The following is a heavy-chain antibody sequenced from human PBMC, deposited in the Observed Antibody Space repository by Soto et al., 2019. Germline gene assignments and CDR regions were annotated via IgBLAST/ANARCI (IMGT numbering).Heavy chain of an antibody. V-gene: IGHV1-69*08. J-gene: IGHJ3*02. CDR3: ARDRARITMVRGGDDAFDI. CDR1: GGTFSSYT. Sequence: QVQLVQSGAEVKKPGSSVKVSCKASGGTFSSYTISWVRQAPGQGLEWMGRIIPILGIANYAQKFQGRVTITADKATSTPYMELTSLRSEDTAVYYCARDRARITMVRGGDDAFDIWGQVTMVTVSS. D-gene: IGHD3-10*01. CDR2: IIPILGIA.